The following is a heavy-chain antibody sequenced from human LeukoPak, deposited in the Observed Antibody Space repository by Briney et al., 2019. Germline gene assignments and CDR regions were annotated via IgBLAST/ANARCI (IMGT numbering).Heavy chain of an antibody. CDR3: ARTPPTYSSSSDYYYYYMDV. D-gene: IGHD6-6*01. J-gene: IGHJ6*03. Sequence: ASVTVSCKASGYTFTRYGISWVRQAPGQGLEWMGWISAYNGNTNYAQKLQGRVTMTTDTSTSTAYMELRSLRSDDTAVYYCARTPPTYSSSSDYYYYYMDVWGKGTTVTVSS. V-gene: IGHV1-18*01. CDR2: ISAYNGNT. CDR1: GYTFTRYG.